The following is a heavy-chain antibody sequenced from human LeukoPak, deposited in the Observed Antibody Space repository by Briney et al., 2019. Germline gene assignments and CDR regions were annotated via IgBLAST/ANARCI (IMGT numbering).Heavy chain of an antibody. Sequence: PGGSLRLSCAASGFAFRDYWMNWVRQAPGKGLEWVANINLGGSVILYVDSVKGRFTASRDNAENSVSLQMNSLRAEDTAVYYCAAWGLHNYWGQGTLATVSS. J-gene: IGHJ4*02. D-gene: IGHD7-27*01. V-gene: IGHV3-7*01. CDR2: INLGGSVI. CDR3: AAWGLHNY. CDR1: GFAFRDYW.